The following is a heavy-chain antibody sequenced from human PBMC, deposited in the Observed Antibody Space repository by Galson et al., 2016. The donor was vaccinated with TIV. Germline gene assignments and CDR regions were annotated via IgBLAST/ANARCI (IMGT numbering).Heavy chain of an antibody. J-gene: IGHJ4*02. CDR2: IIPILGII. D-gene: IGHD6-13*01. CDR3: ARRSQLKVAAGFDF. V-gene: IGHV1-69*10. Sequence: SVKVSCKASGGTFISHAFTWVRQAPGQGLEWMGGIIPILGIINYAQKFQGRVTISADKSTDTVYMELPSLRSDDTAVYFCARRSQLKVAAGFDFWGQGTLVTVSS. CDR1: GGTFISHA.